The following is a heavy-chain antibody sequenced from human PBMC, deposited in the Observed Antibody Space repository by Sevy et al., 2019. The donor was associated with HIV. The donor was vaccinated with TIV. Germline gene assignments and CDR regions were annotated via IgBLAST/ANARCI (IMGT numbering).Heavy chain of an antibody. Sequence: SETLSLTCAVSGGSISSGGYSWSWIRQPPGKGLEWIGYIYHSGSAYYNPSLKSRVTISVDRSKNQFSLKLSSVTAADTAVYDCASYDSSGYYSDAFDIWGQGTMVTVSS. V-gene: IGHV4-30-2*01. CDR1: GGSISSGGYS. CDR3: ASYDSSGYYSDAFDI. CDR2: IYHSGSA. J-gene: IGHJ3*02. D-gene: IGHD3-22*01.